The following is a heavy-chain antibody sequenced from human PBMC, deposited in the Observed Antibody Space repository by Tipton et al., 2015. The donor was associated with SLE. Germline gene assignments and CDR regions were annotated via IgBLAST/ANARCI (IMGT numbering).Heavy chain of an antibody. CDR1: GGSISSYY. V-gene: IGHV4-59*01. CDR2: IYYSEST. D-gene: IGHD1-26*01. CDR3: ARDPGGSYLDY. Sequence: TLSLTCTVSGGSISSYYWSWIRQSPGKGLEWIGYIYYSESTNYNPSLKSRVTISGDTSKNQFYLKLSSVTAADTAVYYCARDPGGSYLDYWGQGTLVTVSS. J-gene: IGHJ4*02.